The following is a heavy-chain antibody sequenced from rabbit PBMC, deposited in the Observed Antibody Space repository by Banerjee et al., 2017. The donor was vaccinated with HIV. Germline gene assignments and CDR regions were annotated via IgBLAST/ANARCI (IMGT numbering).Heavy chain of an antibody. D-gene: IGHD6-1*01. CDR2: IDTNDGDT. J-gene: IGHJ3*01. V-gene: IGHV1S45*01. Sequence: LEESGGGLVKPGGTLTLTCTVSGFSFSSNWICWVRQAPGKGLEWIACIDTNDGDTDYANWPKGRFTISKTSSTAVTLQMTSLTAADTATYFCARDFADATGYGYGDLWGQGTLVTVS. CDR3: ARDFADATGYGYGDL. CDR1: GFSFSSNW.